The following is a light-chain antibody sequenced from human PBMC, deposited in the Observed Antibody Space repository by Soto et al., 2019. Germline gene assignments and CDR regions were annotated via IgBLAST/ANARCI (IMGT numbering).Light chain of an antibody. CDR3: SSHAGSSNLV. J-gene: IGLJ2*01. Sequence: QSALTQPRSASGSPGQSVAISCTGTSSDVGGYNYVSWYQQHPGKAPKLMIYEVSKRPSGVPDRFSGSKSGNTASLTVSGLQAEDEADYYCSSHAGSSNLVFGGGTKLTGL. CDR2: EVS. V-gene: IGLV2-8*01. CDR1: SSDVGGYNY.